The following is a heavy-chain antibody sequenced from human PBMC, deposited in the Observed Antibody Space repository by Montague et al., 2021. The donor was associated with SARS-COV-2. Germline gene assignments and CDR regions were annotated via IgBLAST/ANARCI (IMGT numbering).Heavy chain of an antibody. Sequence: SETLSLACAVYGGSFSDYHWTWIRQSPGGGLEWIGQINYGGSTKYNPSLRSRVTISIETSKNQFSLKLTSVTAADTAVYYCARGAPGYWGQGTLVTVSS. CDR2: INYGGST. J-gene: IGHJ4*02. CDR1: GGSFSDYH. V-gene: IGHV4-34*01. D-gene: IGHD1-1*01. CDR3: ARGAPGY.